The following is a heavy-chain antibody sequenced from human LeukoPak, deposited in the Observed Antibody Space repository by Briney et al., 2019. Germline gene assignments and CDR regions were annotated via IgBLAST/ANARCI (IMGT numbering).Heavy chain of an antibody. Sequence: GGSLRLSCAASGFTFSSYSMNWVRQAPGKGLEWVSYISSSSSTIYYADSVKGRFTISRDNSKNTLYLQMNSLRAEDTAVYYCAKQRVTIFGRGVDVWGQGTTVTVSS. CDR1: GFTFSSYS. J-gene: IGHJ6*02. V-gene: IGHV3-48*01. CDR2: ISSSSSTI. D-gene: IGHD3-3*01. CDR3: AKQRVTIFGRGVDV.